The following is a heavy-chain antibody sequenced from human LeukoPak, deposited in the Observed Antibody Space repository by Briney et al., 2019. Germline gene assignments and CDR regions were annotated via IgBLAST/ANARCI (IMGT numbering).Heavy chain of an antibody. V-gene: IGHV3-21*01. CDR3: ASNGGDNTNPPKDY. CDR1: GFTFSSYS. J-gene: IGHJ4*02. D-gene: IGHD2-15*01. CDR2: ISSSSSYI. Sequence: GGSLRLSCAASGFTFSSYSMNWVRQAPGKGLEWVSSISSSSSYIYYADSVKGRFTISRDNAKNSLYLQMNSLRAEDTAVYYCASNGGDNTNPPKDYWGQGTLVTVS.